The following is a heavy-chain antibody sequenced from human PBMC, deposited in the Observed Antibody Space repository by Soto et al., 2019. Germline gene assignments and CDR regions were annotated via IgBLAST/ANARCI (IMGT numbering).Heavy chain of an antibody. J-gene: IGHJ4*02. D-gene: IGHD1-20*01. CDR1: GYTFTSYD. CDR2: MNPNSGNT. Sequence: QVQLVQSGAEVKKPGASVKVSCKASGYTFTSYDINWVRQATGQGLEWMGWMNPNSGNTGYAQKFEGRASRNRNTSRSTAYMELSSLRSADTAVYYCARVINWKGVDYWGQGTLVTVSS. CDR3: ARVINWKGVDY. V-gene: IGHV1-8*01.